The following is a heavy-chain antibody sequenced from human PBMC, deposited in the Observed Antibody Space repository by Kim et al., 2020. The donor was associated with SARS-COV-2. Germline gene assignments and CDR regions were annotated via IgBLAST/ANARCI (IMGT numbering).Heavy chain of an antibody. CDR2: GSP. CDR3: ARIEVFDFDY. D-gene: IGHD2-21*01. Sequence: GSPNSNPSLEGRVTMSVDTSKNQFSLKLTSVTAADTAVYYCARIEVFDFDYWGQGTLVTVSS. V-gene: IGHV4-34*01. J-gene: IGHJ4*02.